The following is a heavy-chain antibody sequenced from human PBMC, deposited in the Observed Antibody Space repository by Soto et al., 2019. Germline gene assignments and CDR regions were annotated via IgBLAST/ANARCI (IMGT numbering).Heavy chain of an antibody. J-gene: IGHJ4*02. V-gene: IGHV4-39*01. CDR2: ISYSGST. Sequence: QLQLQESGPGLVKPSETLSLTCTVSGGSISSSSYYWGWIRQPPGKGLEWIGSISYSGSTYYNPSPKSRVTISVDMSKNQFSLKLSSVTAADTAVYYCASRTLYCSGGSCPWDYWGQGTLVTVSS. CDR3: ASRTLYCSGGSCPWDY. CDR1: GGSISSSSYY. D-gene: IGHD2-15*01.